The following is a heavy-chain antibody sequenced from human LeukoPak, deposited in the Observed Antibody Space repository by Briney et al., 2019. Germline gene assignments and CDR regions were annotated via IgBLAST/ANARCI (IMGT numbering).Heavy chain of an antibody. J-gene: IGHJ6*02. CDR3: ARDWLGRSSGWYGEGHYYYGMDV. CDR1: GGTFSSYA. CDR2: IIPIFGTA. Sequence: SVKVSCKASGGTFSSYAISWVRQAPGQGLEWMGGIIPIFGTANYAQKFQGRVTITADESTSTAYMELSSLRSEDTAVYYCARDWLGRSSGWYGEGHYYYGMDVWGQGTTVTVSS. V-gene: IGHV1-69*13. D-gene: IGHD6-19*01.